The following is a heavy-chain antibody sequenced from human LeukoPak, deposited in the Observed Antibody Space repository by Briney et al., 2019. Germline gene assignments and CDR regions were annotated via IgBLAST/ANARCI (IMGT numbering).Heavy chain of an antibody. J-gene: IGHJ3*02. CDR1: GFTFTSSA. Sequence: SVKVCCKASGFTFTSSAMQWVRQARGQRLERIGWIVVGSGNTNYAQKFQERVTITRDMSTSTAYMELSSLRSEDTAVYYCATPRDGDYQNDAFDIWGQGTMVTVSS. V-gene: IGHV1-58*02. CDR2: IVVGSGNT. CDR3: ATPRDGDYQNDAFDI. D-gene: IGHD4-17*01.